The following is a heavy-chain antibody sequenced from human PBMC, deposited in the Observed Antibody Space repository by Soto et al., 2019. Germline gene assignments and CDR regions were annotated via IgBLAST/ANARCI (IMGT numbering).Heavy chain of an antibody. V-gene: IGHV3-30-3*01. CDR3: ARDSGPLTGRDGYMRY. CDR1: GFTFSSYA. Sequence: QVQLVESGGGVVQPGRSLRLSCAASGFTFSSYAMHWVRQAPGKGLEWVAVISYDGSNKYYADSVKGRFTISRDNSKNTLYLQMNSLRAEDTAVYYCARDSGPLTGRDGYMRYWGQGTLVTVSS. J-gene: IGHJ4*02. D-gene: IGHD3-10*01. CDR2: ISYDGSNK.